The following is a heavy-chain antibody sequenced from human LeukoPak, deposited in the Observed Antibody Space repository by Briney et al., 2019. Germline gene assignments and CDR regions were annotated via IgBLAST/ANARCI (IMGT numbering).Heavy chain of an antibody. Sequence: PSETLSLSCTVPIGSISNYYWSWIRQPPGKGLEWIGYIYHSGSTNYNPSLKSRVTISVDTSKNQFSLTLTSVTAADTALYYCARHLRGFTYGPFDFWGLGTLLTVSS. J-gene: IGHJ4*02. CDR2: IYHSGST. CDR1: IGSISNYY. D-gene: IGHD5-18*01. V-gene: IGHV4-59*08. CDR3: ARHLRGFTYGPFDF.